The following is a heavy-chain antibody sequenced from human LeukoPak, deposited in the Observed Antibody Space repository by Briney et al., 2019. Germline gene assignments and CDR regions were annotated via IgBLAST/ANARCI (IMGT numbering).Heavy chain of an antibody. V-gene: IGHV1-46*01. CDR2: IYPRDGST. CDR1: GCSFTSNY. Sequence: ASVKVSCKASGCSFTSNYIHWVRQAPGQGLKWMGMIYPRDGSTSYAQKFQGRVTVTRDTSTSTVHMELSGLRSEDTAVYYCARDQEAFDYWGQGTLVTVSS. J-gene: IGHJ4*02. CDR3: ARDQEAFDY.